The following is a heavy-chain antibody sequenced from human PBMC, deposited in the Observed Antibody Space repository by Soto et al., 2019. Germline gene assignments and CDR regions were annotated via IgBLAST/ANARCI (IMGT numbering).Heavy chain of an antibody. D-gene: IGHD5-18*01. CDR3: AGQVDTTYTYNY. V-gene: IGHV4-4*02. CDR1: GGSISSNNW. CDR2: IYHSGST. J-gene: IGHJ4*02. Sequence: QVQLQESGPGLVKPSGTLSLTCAVSGGSISSNNWWSWVRQPPGKGLEWIGEIYHSGSTHYNPSLKGRVTMSVDKSQSQFSLNLGSLTAADTAGYYCAGQVDTTYTYNYWGQGTLVTVSS.